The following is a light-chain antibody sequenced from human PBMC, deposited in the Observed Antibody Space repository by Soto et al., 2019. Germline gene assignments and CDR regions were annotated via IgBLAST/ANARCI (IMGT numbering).Light chain of an antibody. Sequence: QSALTQPASVSGSPGQSVTISCTGTSSDIGGYNYVSWYQRHPGKAPKLIIYDVSHRPSGVSNRFSGSKSDNTASLTISGLQAEDESDYDCCSYAPSDTLVFGRGTKLTVL. CDR1: SSDIGGYNY. V-gene: IGLV2-14*03. CDR2: DVS. J-gene: IGLJ2*01. CDR3: CSYAPSDTLV.